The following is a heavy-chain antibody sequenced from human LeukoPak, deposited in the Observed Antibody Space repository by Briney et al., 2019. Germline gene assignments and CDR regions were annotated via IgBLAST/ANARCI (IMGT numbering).Heavy chain of an antibody. J-gene: IGHJ4*02. Sequence: PGGSLRLSCAASGFTFSSYAMSWVRQAPGKGLEWVSAISGSGGSTYYADSVKGRFTISRDNAKDSLYLQMNSLRAEDTAVYYCATYCSSTSCYFGYWGQGTLVTVSS. CDR2: ISGSGGST. V-gene: IGHV3-23*01. D-gene: IGHD2-2*01. CDR3: ATYCSSTSCYFGY. CDR1: GFTFSSYA.